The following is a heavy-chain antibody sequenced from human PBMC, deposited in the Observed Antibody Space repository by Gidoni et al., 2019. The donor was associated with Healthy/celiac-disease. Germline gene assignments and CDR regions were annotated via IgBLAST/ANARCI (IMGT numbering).Heavy chain of an antibody. J-gene: IGHJ5*02. CDR2: IYPGESDT. D-gene: IGHD6-13*01. CDR3: ARLDWRAAAGTDWFDP. Sequence: ISCKGSGYSFTSYWIGWVRQMPGKGLAWMGIIYPGESDTRYSPSFQGQVTISADKSISTPYLQWSSLKASDTAMYYCARLDWRAAAGTDWFDPWGQGTLVTVAS. V-gene: IGHV5-51*01. CDR1: GYSFTSYW.